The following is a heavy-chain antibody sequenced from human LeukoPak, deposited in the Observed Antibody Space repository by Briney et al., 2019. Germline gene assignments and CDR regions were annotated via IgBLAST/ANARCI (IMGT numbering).Heavy chain of an antibody. CDR3: ARYSAMVKNDAFDI. V-gene: IGHV4-59*01. CDR2: IYYSGST. J-gene: IGHJ3*02. Sequence: SGTLSLTCTVAGGSISSYYWSWIGQPPGKKLEGMGDIYYSGSTNYKHCLTSRVTISVETSKNQCSLRLNSVTAEATDVHYFARYSAMVKNDAFDIWGQGTKVTVSS. CDR1: GGSISSYY. D-gene: IGHD5-18*01.